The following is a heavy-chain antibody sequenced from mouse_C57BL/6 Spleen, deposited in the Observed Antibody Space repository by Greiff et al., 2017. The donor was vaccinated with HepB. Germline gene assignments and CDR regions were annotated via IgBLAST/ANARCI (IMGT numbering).Heavy chain of an antibody. J-gene: IGHJ4*01. CDR1: GYTFTSYW. D-gene: IGHD1-1*01. V-gene: IGHV1-52*01. Sequence: VKLQQPGAELVRPGSSVKLSCKASGYTFTSYWMHWVKQRPIQGLEWIGNIDPSDSETHYNQKFKDKATLTVDKSSSTAYMQLSSLTSEDSAVYYCASSLLLRIYAMDYWGQGTSVTVSS. CDR2: IDPSDSET. CDR3: ASSLLLRIYAMDY.